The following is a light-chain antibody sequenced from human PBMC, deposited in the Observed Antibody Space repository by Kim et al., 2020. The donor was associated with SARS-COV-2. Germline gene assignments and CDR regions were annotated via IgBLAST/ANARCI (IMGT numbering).Light chain of an antibody. CDR2: AAS. V-gene: IGKV1-16*01. CDR3: QQYKSYPYT. J-gene: IGKJ2*01. Sequence: SASVGDRVTITCRASHGISNSLAWFQQKPGKVPKSLIYAASSLQSGVPSRFSGSGSGTDFTLTISSLQPEDFATYYCQQYKSYPYTFGQGTKLEI. CDR1: HGISNS.